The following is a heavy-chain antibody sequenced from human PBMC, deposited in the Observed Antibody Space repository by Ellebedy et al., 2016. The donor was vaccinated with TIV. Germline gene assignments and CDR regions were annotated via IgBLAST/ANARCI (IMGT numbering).Heavy chain of an antibody. CDR1: GFTFSDYY. CDR3: ARDQLRCGGDCYSVPKYYFDY. V-gene: IGHV3-11*04. CDR2: ISGSAITI. Sequence: PGGSLRLSCAASGFTFSDYYMSWIRQAPGKGLELVSYISGSAITIYYAASVKGRFTISRDNSRNTLLLQMNSLRAVDTAVYYWARDQLRCGGDCYSVPKYYFDYWGQGTLVTVSS. J-gene: IGHJ4*02. D-gene: IGHD2-21*02.